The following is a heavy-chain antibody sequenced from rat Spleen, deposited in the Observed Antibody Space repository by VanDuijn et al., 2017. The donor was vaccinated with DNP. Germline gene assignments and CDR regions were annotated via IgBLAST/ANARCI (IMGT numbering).Heavy chain of an antibody. V-gene: IGHV6-8*01. CDR2: IKANSNTDVT. CDR3: TWELRARGWFAY. CDR1: GFTFNDAW. D-gene: IGHD1-11*01. J-gene: IGHJ3*01. Sequence: EVQLVETGGSLVQPGKSLKLTCATSGFTFNDAWMHWVRQSPEKQLEWVAQIKANSNTDVTNYAESVKGRFIISRDDPKSSVYLQMNSLKEEDTAIYYCTWELRARGWFAYWGQGTLVTVSS.